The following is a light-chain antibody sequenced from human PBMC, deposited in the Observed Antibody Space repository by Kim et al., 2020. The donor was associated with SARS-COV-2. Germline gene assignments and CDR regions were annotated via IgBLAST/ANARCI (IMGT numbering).Light chain of an antibody. CDR3: QQVNIYPFP. CDR2: AAS. J-gene: IGKJ5*01. Sequence: DIQLTPSPSFLSVSVGDRVTITCRASQGITSYLALYQQKPGKAPKLLIYAASTLQSGVPSRFSGSGYGTEFTLTISSLQPEDFATYYCQQVNIYPFPFGQGTRLEIK. CDR1: QGITSY. V-gene: IGKV1-9*01.